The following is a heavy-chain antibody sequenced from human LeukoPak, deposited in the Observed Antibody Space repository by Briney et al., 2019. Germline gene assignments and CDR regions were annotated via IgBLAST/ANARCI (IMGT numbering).Heavy chain of an antibody. CDR3: ATGTDDYGDSAGDY. Sequence: ASVKVSCKASGYTFTSYYMHWVQQAPGKGLEWMGLVDPEDGETIYAEKFQGRVTITADTSTDTAYMELSSLRSEDTAVYYCATGTDDYGDSAGDYRGQGTLVTVSS. CDR1: GYTFTSYY. V-gene: IGHV1-69-2*01. J-gene: IGHJ4*02. CDR2: VDPEDGET. D-gene: IGHD4-17*01.